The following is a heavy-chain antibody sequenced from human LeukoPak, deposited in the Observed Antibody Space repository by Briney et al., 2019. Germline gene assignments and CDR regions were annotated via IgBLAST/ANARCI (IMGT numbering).Heavy chain of an antibody. D-gene: IGHD3-3*01. CDR1: GGSFSGYY. J-gene: IGHJ3*02. CDR2: INHSGST. CDR3: ARQRRFLEWLSRVHDAFDI. Sequence: PSETLSLTCAVYGGSFSGYYWSWIRQPPGKGLEWIGEINHSGSTNYNPSLKSRVTISVDTSKNQFSLKLSSVTAADTAVYYCARQRRFLEWLSRVHDAFDIWGQGTMVTVSS. V-gene: IGHV4-34*01.